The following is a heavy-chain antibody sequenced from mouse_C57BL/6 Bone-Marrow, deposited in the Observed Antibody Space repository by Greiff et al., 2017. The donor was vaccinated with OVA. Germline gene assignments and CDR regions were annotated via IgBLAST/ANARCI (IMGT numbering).Heavy chain of an antibody. CDR3: ARGRIITTVVAYPSYAMDY. Sequence: VQLQQSGAELARPGASVKMSCKASGYTFTSYTMHWVKQRPGPGLEWIGYINPSSGYTKYNQKFKDKATLTADKSSSTAYMQLSSLTSEDSAVYYCARGRIITTVVAYPSYAMDYWGQGTSVTVSS. D-gene: IGHD1-1*01. CDR1: GYTFTSYT. V-gene: IGHV1-4*01. CDR2: INPSSGYT. J-gene: IGHJ4*01.